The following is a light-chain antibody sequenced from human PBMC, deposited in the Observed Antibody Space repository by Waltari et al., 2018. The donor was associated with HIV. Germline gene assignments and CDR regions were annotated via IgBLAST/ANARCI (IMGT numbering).Light chain of an antibody. CDR3: QQYYSTPQT. CDR2: WAS. J-gene: IGKJ1*01. V-gene: IGKV4-1*01. CDR1: QSVLYSSNNKNY. Sequence: IEMSQSPDSLAVSLGERAPINCKSSQSVLYSSNNKNYLAWYQQKPGQPPKLLIYWASTRESGVPDRFSGSGSGTDFTLTISSLQAEDVAVYYCQQYYSTPQTFGQGTKVEIK.